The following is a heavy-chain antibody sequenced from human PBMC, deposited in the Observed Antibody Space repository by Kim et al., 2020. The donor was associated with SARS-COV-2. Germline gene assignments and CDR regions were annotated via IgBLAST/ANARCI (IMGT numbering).Heavy chain of an antibody. CDR2: ISWNSGSI. Sequence: GGSLRLSCAASGFTFDDYAMHWVRQAPGKGLEWVSGISWNSGSIGYADSVKGRFTISRDNAKNSLYLQMNSLRAEDTALYYCAKDIVPSGWHDAFDIWGPRTMGTVSS. J-gene: IGHJ3*02. CDR3: AKDIVPSGWHDAFDI. CDR1: GFTFDDYA. D-gene: IGHD6-19*01. V-gene: IGHV3-9*01.